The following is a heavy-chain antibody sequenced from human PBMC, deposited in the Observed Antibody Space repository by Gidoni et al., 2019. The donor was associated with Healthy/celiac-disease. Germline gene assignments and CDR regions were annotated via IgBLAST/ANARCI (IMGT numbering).Heavy chain of an antibody. CDR1: GFTFSSYA. J-gene: IGHJ6*02. V-gene: IGHV3-30-3*01. D-gene: IGHD3-10*01. CDR2: ISYDGSNK. CDR3: AREEGLLWFGGDYYGMDV. Sequence: QVQLVESGGGVVQPGRSLRLSCAASGFTFSSYAMHWVRQAPGKGLEWVAVISYDGSNKYYADSVKGRFTISRDNSKNTLYLQMNSLRAEDTAVYYCAREEGLLWFGGDYYGMDVWGQGTTVTVSS.